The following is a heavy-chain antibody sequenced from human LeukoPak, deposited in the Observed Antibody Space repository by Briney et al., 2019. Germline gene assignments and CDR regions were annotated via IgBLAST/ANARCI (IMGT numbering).Heavy chain of an antibody. D-gene: IGHD1-26*01. CDR1: GFTFSSYG. V-gene: IGHV3-30*03. J-gene: IGHJ4*02. Sequence: GGSLRLSCAASGFTFSSYGMHWVRQAPGKGLEWVAVISYDGSNKFYADSVKGRFTISRDNSKNTLYLQMNSLRAEDTAVYFCARQWELLDYWGQGALVTVSS. CDR2: ISYDGSNK. CDR3: ARQWELLDY.